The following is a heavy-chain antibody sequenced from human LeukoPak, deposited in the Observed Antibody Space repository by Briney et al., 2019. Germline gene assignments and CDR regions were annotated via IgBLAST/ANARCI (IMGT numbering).Heavy chain of an antibody. D-gene: IGHD3-22*01. CDR2: IYSGGTTT. CDR1: GFTVSSNY. J-gene: IGHJ4*02. CDR3: LRGDSRDF. V-gene: IGHV3-66*01. Sequence: GGSLRLSCAASGFTVSSNYMSWVRQAPGKGLEWVSVIYSGGTTTHYADSVKGRFTISRDNAQNVLYLQMNGLRADDAAVYYCLRGDSRDFWGQGTLVTVSS.